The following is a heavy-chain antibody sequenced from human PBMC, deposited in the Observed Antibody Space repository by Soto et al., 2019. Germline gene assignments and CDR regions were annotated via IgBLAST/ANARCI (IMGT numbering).Heavy chain of an antibody. D-gene: IGHD3-3*01. J-gene: IGHJ4*02. CDR1: GFTFSSYW. CDR2: IKQDGSEK. CDR3: ASMFISPEGRSGADY. V-gene: IGHV3-7*01. Sequence: EVQLVESGGGLVQPGGSLRLSCAASGFTFSSYWMSWVRQAPGKGLEWVANIKQDGSEKYYVDSVKGRFTISRDNAKNSLYLQMNSLGAEGTAVYYCASMFISPEGRSGADYWGQGTRVTVPS.